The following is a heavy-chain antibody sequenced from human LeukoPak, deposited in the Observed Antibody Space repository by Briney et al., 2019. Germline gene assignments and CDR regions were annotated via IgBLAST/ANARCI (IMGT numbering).Heavy chain of an antibody. D-gene: IGHD1-26*01. Sequence: PGGSLRLSCADSGFTFSGYWMYWVRHAPGKGLEWVSRIKTDGSSTMYADPVEGRFTISRDNAKNTLYLQMHRLRVEDTAVYYCASGVGRTLRDYWGQGTLVTVSS. V-gene: IGHV3-74*03. CDR1: GFTFSGYW. CDR2: IKTDGSST. CDR3: ASGVGRTLRDY. J-gene: IGHJ4*02.